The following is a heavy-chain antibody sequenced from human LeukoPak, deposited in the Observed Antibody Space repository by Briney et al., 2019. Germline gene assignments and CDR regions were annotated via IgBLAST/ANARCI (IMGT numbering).Heavy chain of an antibody. Sequence: GGSLRLSCAASGISISSYAMSWVRQAPGKGLEWVSGISISGGSTSYADSVKGRFTISRDNSKNTLNLQMNSLRAEDTAVYYCAEVGSSWYDYWGQGTLVTVSS. D-gene: IGHD6-13*01. CDR1: GISISSYA. CDR2: ISISGGST. V-gene: IGHV3-23*01. CDR3: AEVGSSWYDY. J-gene: IGHJ4*02.